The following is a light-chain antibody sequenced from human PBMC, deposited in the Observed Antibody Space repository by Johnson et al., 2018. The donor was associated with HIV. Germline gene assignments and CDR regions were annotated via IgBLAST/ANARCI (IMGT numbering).Light chain of an antibody. J-gene: IGLJ1*01. CDR3: GTWDSNLSVYV. CDR1: SCDIGNNY. CDR2: DNN. V-gene: IGLV1-51*01. Sequence: QSVLTQPPSVSAAPGQKVTISCSGSSCDIGNNYVCSHQQLPGTAPKLLIYDNNKRPSGIPDRFSGSKSGTSATLGITGLQTGDEADYYCGTWDSNLSVYVFGTGTKVSVL.